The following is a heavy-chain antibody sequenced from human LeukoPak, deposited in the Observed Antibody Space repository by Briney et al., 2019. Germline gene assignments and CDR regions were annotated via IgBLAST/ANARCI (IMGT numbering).Heavy chain of an antibody. CDR2: ISAYNGNT. Sequence: ASVKVSCKASGYTFTSYGISWVRQAPGQGLEWMGWISAYNGNTNYAQKLRGRVTMTTDTSTSTAYMELRSLRSDDTAVYYCARDSMVRGAPNWFDPWGQGTLVTVSS. D-gene: IGHD3-10*01. CDR3: ARDSMVRGAPNWFDP. CDR1: GYTFTSYG. V-gene: IGHV1-18*01. J-gene: IGHJ5*02.